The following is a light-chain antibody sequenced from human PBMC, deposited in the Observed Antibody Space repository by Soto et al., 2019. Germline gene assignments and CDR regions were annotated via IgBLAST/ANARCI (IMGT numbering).Light chain of an antibody. V-gene: IGKV3D-20*01. CDR3: QQYGSSPYT. J-gene: IGKJ2*01. Sequence: EIVLTQSPATLSLSPGERATLSCGASQRVSSSYLAWYQQKPGLAPRLLIYDASSRATGIPDRFSGSESGTDFTLTISRLEPEDFAVYYCQQYGSSPYTFGQGTKLEIK. CDR2: DAS. CDR1: QRVSSSY.